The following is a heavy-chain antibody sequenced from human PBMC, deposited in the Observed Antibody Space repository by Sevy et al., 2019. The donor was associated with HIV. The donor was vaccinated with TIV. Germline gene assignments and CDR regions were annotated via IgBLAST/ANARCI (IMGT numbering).Heavy chain of an antibody. J-gene: IGHJ4*02. D-gene: IGHD3-10*01. CDR1: GFTFSSYD. V-gene: IGHV3-30*18. Sequence: GGSLRLSCAASGFTFSSYDMHWVRQAPGEGLEWVALISYDGTSKYYADSVKGRFTISRDNSRNTLYLQMNSLRAEDTALYYCANTRVIRGFVISGDDYWGQGTLVTVSS. CDR2: ISYDGTSK. CDR3: ANTRVIRGFVISGDDY.